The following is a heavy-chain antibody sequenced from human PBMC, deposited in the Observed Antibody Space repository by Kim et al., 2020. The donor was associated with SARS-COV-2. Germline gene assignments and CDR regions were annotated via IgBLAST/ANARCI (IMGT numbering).Heavy chain of an antibody. CDR1: GFSFSSYT. CDR2: ISGSSTTI. CDR3: ARAPRGSSGWYGDAFDV. Sequence: GGSLRLSCAASGFSFSSYTMNWVRQAPGKGLEWVSYISGSSTTIDYVESVKGRFIIFRDNAENSLYLQMNSLRDEDTAVYYCARAPRGSSGWYGDAFDVWGQGTMVTVPS. V-gene: IGHV3-48*02. D-gene: IGHD6-19*01. J-gene: IGHJ3*01.